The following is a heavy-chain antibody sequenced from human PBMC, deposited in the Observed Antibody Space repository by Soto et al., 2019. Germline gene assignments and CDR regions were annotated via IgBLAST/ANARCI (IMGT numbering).Heavy chain of an antibody. CDR1: GGSFSGYY. J-gene: IGHJ4*02. V-gene: IGHV4-34*01. Sequence: ASETLSLTCAVYGGSFSGYYWSWIRQPPGKGLEWIGEIYYSGSTNYNPSLKSRVTISVDTSKNQFSLKLRSVTAADTAVYYCARFASAIAFGGVSRLGDYWGQGTLVTVSS. CDR3: ARFASAIAFGGVSRLGDY. D-gene: IGHD3-16*01. CDR2: IYYSGST.